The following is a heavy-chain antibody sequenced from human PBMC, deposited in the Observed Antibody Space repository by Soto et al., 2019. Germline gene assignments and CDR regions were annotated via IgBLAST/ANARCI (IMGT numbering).Heavy chain of an antibody. CDR2: ISAYNGNT. Sequence: ASVKVSCKASRYTFTSYGISWARQAPGQGLEWMGWISAYNGNTNYAQKLQGRVTMTTDTSTSTAYMELRSLRSDDTAVYYCARIELPATPFDPWGQGTLVTVSS. J-gene: IGHJ5*02. D-gene: IGHD2-15*01. CDR1: RYTFTSYG. V-gene: IGHV1-18*01. CDR3: ARIELPATPFDP.